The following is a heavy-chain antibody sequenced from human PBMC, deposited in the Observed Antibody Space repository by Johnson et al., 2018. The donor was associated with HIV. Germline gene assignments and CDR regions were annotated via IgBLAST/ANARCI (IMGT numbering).Heavy chain of an antibody. CDR1: GFIFNNYA. J-gene: IGHJ3*02. V-gene: IGHV3-30-3*01. Sequence: QVQLVESGGGVVQPGRSLRLSCAASGFIFNNYAMHWVRQAPGQGLEWVTVISYDESNKYYADSVKGRFTNSRDNSKNTLYLQMNSLRAEDTAVYYCARGQRITMIVVVTLDAFDIWGQGTMVTVSS. D-gene: IGHD3-22*01. CDR3: ARGQRITMIVVVTLDAFDI. CDR2: ISYDESNK.